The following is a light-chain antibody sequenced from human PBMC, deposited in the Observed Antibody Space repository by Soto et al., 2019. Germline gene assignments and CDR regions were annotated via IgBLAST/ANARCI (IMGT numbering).Light chain of an antibody. CDR1: QSVLYSSNNKNY. J-gene: IGKJ3*01. V-gene: IGKV4-1*01. CDR2: WAS. Sequence: DIVMTQSPDSLAVSLGERATINCKSSQSVLYSSNNKNYLAWYHQKPGQPPRLLIYWASTRESGVPDRFSGSGSGPDFTLTISSLQAEDVAVYYCQQYYSTPFTFGPGTKVDIK. CDR3: QQYYSTPFT.